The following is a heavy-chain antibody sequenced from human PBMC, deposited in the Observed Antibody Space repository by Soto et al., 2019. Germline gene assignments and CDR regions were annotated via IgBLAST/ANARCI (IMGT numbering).Heavy chain of an antibody. CDR3: ARVMVRGVRPGYYYYMDV. V-gene: IGHV4-34*01. D-gene: IGHD3-10*01. Sequence: SETLSLTCAVYGGSFSGYYWSWIRQPPGKGLEWIGEINHSGSTNYNPSLKSRVTISVDTSKNQFSLKLSSVTAADTAVYYCARVMVRGVRPGYYYYMDVWGKGTTVTVSS. J-gene: IGHJ6*03. CDR1: GGSFSGYY. CDR2: INHSGST.